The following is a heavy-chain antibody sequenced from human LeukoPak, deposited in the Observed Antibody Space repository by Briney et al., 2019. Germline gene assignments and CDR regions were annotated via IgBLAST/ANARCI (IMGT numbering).Heavy chain of an antibody. V-gene: IGHV3-21*01. J-gene: IGHJ4*02. CDR2: ISSSTSSYI. D-gene: IGHD1-26*01. Sequence: GGSLRLSCAASGFIFSSYSMNWVRQAPGKGLEWVSSISSSTSSYIYDADSVKGRFTISRDNAKNSLYPQMNNLRAEDTAVYYCARVISGSYPPYYFDYWGQGTVVTVSS. CDR1: GFIFSSYS. CDR3: ARVISGSYPPYYFDY.